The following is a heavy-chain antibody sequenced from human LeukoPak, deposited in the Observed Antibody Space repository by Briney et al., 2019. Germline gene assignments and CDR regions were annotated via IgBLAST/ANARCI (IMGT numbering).Heavy chain of an antibody. D-gene: IGHD3-16*01. J-gene: IGHJ4*02. Sequence: PGGSLRLSCAASGFRFSNYAMSWVRQAPGKGLEWLSVISGRGGSTYYAESVKGRFTISRDNSNNTLYLQMDRLTAEDTAIYYCAKDSLLITFGGAENDWGQGTMVIVSS. CDR2: ISGRGGST. CDR3: AKDSLLITFGGAEND. V-gene: IGHV3-23*01. CDR1: GFRFSNYA.